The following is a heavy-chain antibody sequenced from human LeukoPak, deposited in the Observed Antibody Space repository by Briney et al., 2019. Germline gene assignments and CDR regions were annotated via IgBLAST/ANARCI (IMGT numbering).Heavy chain of an antibody. D-gene: IGHD6-19*01. CDR2: AYSDGNT. V-gene: IGHV3-66*04. J-gene: IGHJ6*02. CDR3: ARLFGSGWPGYFYYAMDV. CDR1: GITVNSTY. Sequence: GGSLRFSCAASGITVNSTYISWVRQAPGKGLEWVSVAYSDGNTYYAGFVKGRFTISRDNSKNTLFLQMNSLRAEDTAVYYCARLFGSGWPGYFYYAMDVWGQGTTVAVSS.